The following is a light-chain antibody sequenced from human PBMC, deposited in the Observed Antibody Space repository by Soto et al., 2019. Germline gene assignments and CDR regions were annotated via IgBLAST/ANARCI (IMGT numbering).Light chain of an antibody. Sequence: DFQMTQSPSTLSASVGDRVTITCRASQSISSWLAWYQQKPGKAPKLLIYKASIFQSGVPSRFIGSGSGTEFTLTISSLQPDDLATYYCQQYSSNFQMFGQGTKVEVK. CDR2: KAS. CDR3: QQYSSNFQM. CDR1: QSISSW. V-gene: IGKV1-5*03. J-gene: IGKJ1*01.